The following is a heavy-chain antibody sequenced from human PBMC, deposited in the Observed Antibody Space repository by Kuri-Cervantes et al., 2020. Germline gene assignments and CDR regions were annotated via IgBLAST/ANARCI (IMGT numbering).Heavy chain of an antibody. CDR2: IYSGGST. Sequence: GGSLRLSCAASGFTVSSNYMSWVRQAPGKGLEWVSVIYSGGSTYYADSVKGRFTISRDNSKNTLYLQMNSLRAEDTAVYYCAKGGAARPYYYGMDVWGQGTTVTVSS. CDR1: GFTVSSNY. CDR3: AKGGAARPYYYGMDV. V-gene: IGHV3-66*02. D-gene: IGHD6-6*01. J-gene: IGHJ6*02.